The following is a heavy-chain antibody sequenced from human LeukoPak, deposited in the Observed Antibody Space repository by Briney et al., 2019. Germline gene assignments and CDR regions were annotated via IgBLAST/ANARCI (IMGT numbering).Heavy chain of an antibody. CDR2: SRNKANSYTT. CDR3: ASTSWKYCSGGNCYSLAH. J-gene: IGHJ4*02. V-gene: IGHV3-72*01. Sequence: GGSLRLSCAGSGITLSDHYMDWVRQAPGKGLEWVGRSRNKANSYTTEYAASVKGRLTISRDDSKNSLYLQMNSLKTEDTALYYCASTSWKYCSGGNCYSLAHWGQGTLVTVSS. D-gene: IGHD2-15*01. CDR1: GITLSDHY.